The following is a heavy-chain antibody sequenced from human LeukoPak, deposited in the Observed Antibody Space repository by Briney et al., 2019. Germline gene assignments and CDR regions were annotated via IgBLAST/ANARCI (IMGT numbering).Heavy chain of an antibody. J-gene: IGHJ6*02. CDR1: GFTFSNYA. V-gene: IGHV3-23*01. Sequence: PGGSLRLSCAGSGFTFSNYAMSWVRQPPGKGLEWVSAVSDSGDATRYADSVKGRFTISRDNSKNTLCLQMNSLRAEDTAVYYCARGTPSSSGWLYYGMDVWGQGTTVTVSS. CDR3: ARGTPSSSGWLYYGMDV. CDR2: VSDSGDAT. D-gene: IGHD6-19*01.